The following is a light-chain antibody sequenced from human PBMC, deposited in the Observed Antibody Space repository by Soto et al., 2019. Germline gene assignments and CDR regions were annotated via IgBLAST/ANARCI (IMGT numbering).Light chain of an antibody. CDR3: QQYGSSPT. J-gene: IGKJ5*01. Sequence: EIVLTQSPGTLSLSPGERATLSCRASQSVNSGYLAWYQHKPGQAPRLLIYGASSRATGIPDRFSVSGSGADFTLTITRLEPEDFAVYYCQQYGSSPTFGQGTRLEIK. CDR1: QSVNSGY. CDR2: GAS. V-gene: IGKV3-20*01.